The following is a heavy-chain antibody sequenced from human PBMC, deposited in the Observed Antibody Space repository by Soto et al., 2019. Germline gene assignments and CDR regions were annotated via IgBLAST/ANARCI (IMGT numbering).Heavy chain of an antibody. J-gene: IGHJ4*02. Sequence: QVQLQQWGAGLLKPSETLSLTCVVYGGSFSDYWWTWIRQTPGKGLEWIGEINHSGRTNYNPSLKSRVPLSLDTSQSQFSLKLTSVTAADTAVYYCARDFGAGAHFDHWGQGSLVTVSS. CDR1: GGSFSDYW. CDR3: ARDFGAGAHFDH. D-gene: IGHD3-10*01. CDR2: INHSGRT. V-gene: IGHV4-34*01.